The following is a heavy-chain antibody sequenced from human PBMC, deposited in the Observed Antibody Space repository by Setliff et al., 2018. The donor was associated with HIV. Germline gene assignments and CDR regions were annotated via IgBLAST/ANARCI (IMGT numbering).Heavy chain of an antibody. CDR2: INYGRTT. V-gene: IGHV4-34*01. J-gene: IGHJ4*02. D-gene: IGHD3-10*01. CDR1: GASFSGYY. CDR3: VRRRGPMVRGVDPSPSYYFDY. Sequence: SETLSLTCAVYGASFSGYYWSWIRQSPGKGLEWIGEINYGRTTNYNPSLESRVTISVDTSKNQFSLRMKSVNAGDTGKYYCVRRRGPMVRGVDPSPSYYFDYWGQGTLVTVSS.